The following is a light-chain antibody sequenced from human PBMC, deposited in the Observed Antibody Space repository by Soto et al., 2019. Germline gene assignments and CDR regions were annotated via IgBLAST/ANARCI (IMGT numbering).Light chain of an antibody. J-gene: IGKJ5*01. V-gene: IGKV3-15*01. CDR3: QQYGSSPTT. CDR2: GAS. CDR1: QSVNTN. Sequence: EIVMTQSPATLSVSPGERATFSCRASQSVNTNLAWYQQMPGQAPRLLIYGASTRASGIPARFSGSGSGTDFTLTISRLEPEDFAVYYCQQYGSSPTTFGQGTRLE.